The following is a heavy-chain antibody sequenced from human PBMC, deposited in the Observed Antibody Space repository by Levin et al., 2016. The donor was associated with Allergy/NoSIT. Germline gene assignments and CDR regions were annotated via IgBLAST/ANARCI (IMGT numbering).Heavy chain of an antibody. D-gene: IGHD5-18*01. Sequence: GGSLRLSCSASGFDLRTYVMHWVRQVPGKGLEYVSSISNDGAGTDYADSVKGRFTISRDNSKNTVYLQMNSLRAEDSAVYYCVKDRWNTAIVVYYFDVWGQGTLVTVSS. CDR3: VKDRWNTAIVVYYFDV. J-gene: IGHJ4*02. CDR2: ISNDGAGT. V-gene: IGHV3-64D*06. CDR1: GFDLRTYV.